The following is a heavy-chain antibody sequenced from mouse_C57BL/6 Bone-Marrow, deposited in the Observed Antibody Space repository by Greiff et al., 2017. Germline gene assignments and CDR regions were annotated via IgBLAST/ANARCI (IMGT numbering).Heavy chain of an antibody. CDR2: IYPGSGNT. CDR3: ASGSNDWYFDV. Sequence: QVQLKQSGPELVKPGASVKISCKASGYSFTSYYIHWVKQRPGQGLEWIGWIYPGSGNTKYNEKFKGKATLTADTSSSTAYMQLSSLTSEDSAVYYCASGSNDWYFDVWGTGTTVTVSS. D-gene: IGHD1-1*01. V-gene: IGHV1-66*01. CDR1: GYSFTSYY. J-gene: IGHJ1*03.